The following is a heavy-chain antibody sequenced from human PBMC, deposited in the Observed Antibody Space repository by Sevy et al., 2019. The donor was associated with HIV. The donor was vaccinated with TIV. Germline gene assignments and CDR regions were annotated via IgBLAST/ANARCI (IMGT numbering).Heavy chain of an antibody. CDR2: ISAYNGNT. CDR1: GYTFTSYG. D-gene: IGHD3-16*01. Sequence: ASVKVSCKASGYTFTSYGISWVRQAPGQGLEWMGWISAYNGNTNYAQKLQGRVTMTTDTSTGTAYMELRGLRSDDTAVYYCASGVSFLAFDYWGQGTLVTVSS. V-gene: IGHV1-18*01. CDR3: ASGVSFLAFDY. J-gene: IGHJ4*02.